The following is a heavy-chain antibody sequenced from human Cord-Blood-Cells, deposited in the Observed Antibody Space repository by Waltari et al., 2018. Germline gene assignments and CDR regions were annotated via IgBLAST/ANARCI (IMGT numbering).Heavy chain of an antibody. CDR3: VLGDSGYAWYFDY. CDR1: GGTFSSYA. V-gene: IGHV1-69*10. CDR2: IIPILGIA. J-gene: IGHJ4*02. Sequence: QVQLVQSGAEVKKPGSSVKVSCKASGGTFSSYANIWVPRAPGQGLKWMGGIIPILGIANYAQKFQGRVTITADKSTSTAYMELSSLRSEDTAVYYCVLGDSGYAWYFDYWGQGTLVTVSS. D-gene: IGHD5-12*01.